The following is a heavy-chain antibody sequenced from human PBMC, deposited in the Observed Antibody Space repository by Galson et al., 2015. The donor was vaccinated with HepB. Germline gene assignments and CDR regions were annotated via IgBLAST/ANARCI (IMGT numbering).Heavy chain of an antibody. D-gene: IGHD5-24*01. CDR2: TYYRSKWYK. J-gene: IGHJ4*02. CDR3: ARDLDGYGPDFDY. Sequence: CAISGDSVSSNSAAWNWIRQSPWRGLEWLGRTYYRSKWYKDYAVSVKSRITINPDTSKNQFSLQLNSVTPEDTAVYYCARDLDGYGPDFDYWCQGTLVTVSS. V-gene: IGHV6-1*01. CDR1: GDSVSSNSAA.